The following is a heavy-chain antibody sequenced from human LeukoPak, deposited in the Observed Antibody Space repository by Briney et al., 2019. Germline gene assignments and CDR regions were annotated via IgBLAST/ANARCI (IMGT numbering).Heavy chain of an antibody. CDR2: ISSSSSYI. Sequence: GGSLRLSCAASGFTFSSYSMNWVRQAPGKGLEWVSSISSSSSYIYYADSGKGRFTISRDNAKNSLYLQMNSLRAEDTAVYYCARTRYQLRTIDYWGQGTLVTVSS. D-gene: IGHD2-2*01. CDR1: GFTFSSYS. V-gene: IGHV3-21*01. J-gene: IGHJ4*02. CDR3: ARTRYQLRTIDY.